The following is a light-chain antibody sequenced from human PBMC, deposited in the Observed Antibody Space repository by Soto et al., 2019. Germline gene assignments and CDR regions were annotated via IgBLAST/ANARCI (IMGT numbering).Light chain of an antibody. CDR3: CSYAAYTTSVL. J-gene: IGLJ3*02. CDR1: SSDVGSHNL. V-gene: IGLV2-23*01. Sequence: QSALTQPASGSGSPGQSITISCTGTSSDVGSHNLVSWYQQYPGTAPKLIIYEDTKRPSGISNRFPGSKSGNTASLTVSWLQAEDEADYYCCSYAAYTTSVLFGGGTKLTVL. CDR2: EDT.